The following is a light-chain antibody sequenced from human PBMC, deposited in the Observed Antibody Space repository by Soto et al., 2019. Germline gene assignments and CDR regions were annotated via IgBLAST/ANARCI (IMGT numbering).Light chain of an antibody. Sequence: EIVLTQSPGTLTLSPGERATLSCRASQSVSSNLAWYQQIPGQAPRLLIYGASTRATGIPARFSGSGSGTEFTLTISSLQSEDFAVYYCQQYNNWPRTFGQGTKVDI. CDR3: QQYNNWPRT. J-gene: IGKJ1*01. V-gene: IGKV3-15*01. CDR2: GAS. CDR1: QSVSSN.